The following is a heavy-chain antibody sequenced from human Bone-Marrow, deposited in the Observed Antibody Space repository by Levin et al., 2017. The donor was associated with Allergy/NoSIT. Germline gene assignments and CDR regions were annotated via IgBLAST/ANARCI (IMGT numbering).Heavy chain of an antibody. J-gene: IGHJ2*01. Sequence: SQTLSLTCTVSGGSISDRDFYWGWIRQPPGKGLEWFGNIYYGGNTYYKPSLSSRVTISVDTSKHQFSLKLNSVTAADTAVYYCARSHCSGGSCLYWYFDLWGRGALVTVSP. CDR1: GGSISDRDFY. CDR2: IYYGGNT. CDR3: ARSHCSGGSCLYWYFDL. V-gene: IGHV4-39*01. D-gene: IGHD2-15*01.